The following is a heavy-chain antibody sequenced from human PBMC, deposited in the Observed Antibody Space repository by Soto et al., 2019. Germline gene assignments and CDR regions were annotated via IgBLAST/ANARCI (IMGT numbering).Heavy chain of an antibody. CDR2: ISSSSSTI. V-gene: IGHV3-48*02. Sequence: EVQLVESGGGLVQPGGSLRLSCAASGFTFSSYSMNWVRQAPGKGLEGVSYISSSSSTIYYADSVKGRFTISRDNAKNSLYLQMNSLRDEDTAVYYCARSPTILIWFGETYGMDVWGQGTTVTVSS. J-gene: IGHJ6*02. CDR1: GFTFSSYS. CDR3: ARSPTILIWFGETYGMDV. D-gene: IGHD3-10*01.